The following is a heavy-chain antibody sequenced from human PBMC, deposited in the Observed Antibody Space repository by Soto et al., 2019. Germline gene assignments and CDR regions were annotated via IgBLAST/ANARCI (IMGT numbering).Heavy chain of an antibody. D-gene: IGHD1-26*01. Sequence: QVQLQESGPGLVKPSEPLSLTCSVAGGSLGSYYWGWIRQSPGKGLEWIAYIYDSGTTIYNPALKSRDTISVDTSKNQCSLNLTSVTAADTAGYYCARGALFRFDPWGQGTLVSVSS. V-gene: IGHV4-59*01. CDR1: GGSLGSYY. CDR3: ARGALFRFDP. CDR2: IYDSGTT. J-gene: IGHJ5*02.